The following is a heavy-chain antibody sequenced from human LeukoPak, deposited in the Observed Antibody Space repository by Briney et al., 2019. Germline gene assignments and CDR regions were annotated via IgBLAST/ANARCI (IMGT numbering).Heavy chain of an antibody. CDR1: GSTFSSYA. Sequence: HPGGSLRLSCAASGSTFSSYAMSWVRQAPGKGLEWVSAISGSGGSTYYADSVKGRFTIPRDNSKNTVSLHMNSLRAEDSAICRCARAYDKAYDYWGQGTLVTVSS. D-gene: IGHD2-21*01. V-gene: IGHV3-23*01. CDR2: ISGSGGST. J-gene: IGHJ4*02. CDR3: ARAYDKAYDY.